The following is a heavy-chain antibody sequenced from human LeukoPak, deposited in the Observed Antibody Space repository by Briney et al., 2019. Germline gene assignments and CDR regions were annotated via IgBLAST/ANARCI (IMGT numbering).Heavy chain of an antibody. CDR2: ISWNSASV. D-gene: IGHD6-13*01. CDR1: GFTFDDYG. J-gene: IGHJ4*02. CDR3: AKDYGYSSSWYDY. Sequence: HSGRSLRLSCEAYGFTFDDYGMHWVRQAPGKGLEWVSTISWNSASVGYVDSVKGRFTISRDNAKKTLYLQMNSLRPEDTALYYCAKDYGYSSSWYDYWGQGTLVTVSS. V-gene: IGHV3-9*01.